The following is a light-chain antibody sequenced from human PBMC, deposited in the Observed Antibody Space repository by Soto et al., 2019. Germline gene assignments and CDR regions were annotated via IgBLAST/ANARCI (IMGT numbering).Light chain of an antibody. CDR1: SSDVGGYNY. CDR2: DVS. Sequence: QSALTQPRSVSGSPGQSVTISCTGTSSDVGGYNYVSWYQQHPGKAPKLMIYDVSKRPSGVPDRFSGSKSGNTASLTISGLQAEDEADYYCCSDAGSYTTRVVFGGGTKVTVL. V-gene: IGLV2-11*01. CDR3: CSDAGSYTTRVV. J-gene: IGLJ2*01.